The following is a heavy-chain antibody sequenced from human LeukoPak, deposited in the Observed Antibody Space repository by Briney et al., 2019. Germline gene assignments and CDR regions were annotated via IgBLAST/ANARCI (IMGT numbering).Heavy chain of an antibody. CDR2: INPKSGAT. D-gene: IGHD2-8*02. V-gene: IGHV1-2*02. Sequence: ASVKVSCKASGYTFIGNYIRWVRQAPGQGLEWMGWINPKSGATSAARKFQGRVTMTRDTSIGTAYMELSRLRSDDTAVYYCARGNVECIGDICYKRGNWFDPWGQGTLVTVSS. CDR1: GYTFIGNY. CDR3: ARGNVECIGDICYKRGNWFDP. J-gene: IGHJ5*02.